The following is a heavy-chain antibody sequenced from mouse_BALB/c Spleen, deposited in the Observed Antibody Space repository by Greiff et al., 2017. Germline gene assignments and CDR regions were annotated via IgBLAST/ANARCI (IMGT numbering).Heavy chain of an antibody. V-gene: IGHV3-6*02. J-gene: IGHJ4*01. CDR2: ISYDGSN. D-gene: IGHD1-2*01. CDR1: GYSITSGYY. Sequence: EVKLLESGPGLVKPSQSLSLTCSVTGYSITSGYYWNWIRQFPGNKLEWMGYISYDGSNNYNPSLKNRISITRDTSKNQFFLKLNSVTTEDTATYYCARITTAAMDYWGQGTSVTVSS. CDR3: ARITTAAMDY.